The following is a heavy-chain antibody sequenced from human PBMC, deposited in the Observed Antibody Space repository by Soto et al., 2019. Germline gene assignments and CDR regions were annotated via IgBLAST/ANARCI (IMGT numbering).Heavy chain of an antibody. D-gene: IGHD6-13*01. CDR3: AKDIRRQQLRPGDFDY. V-gene: IGHV3-9*01. CDR2: ISWNSGSI. J-gene: IGHJ4*02. CDR1: GFTFDDYA. Sequence: EVQLVESGGGLVQPGRSLRLSCAASGFTFDDYAMHWVRQAPGKGLEWVSGISWNSGSIGYADSVKGRFTISRDNAKNSLYLQMNSLRAEVTALYYCAKDIRRQQLRPGDFDYWGQGTLVTVSS.